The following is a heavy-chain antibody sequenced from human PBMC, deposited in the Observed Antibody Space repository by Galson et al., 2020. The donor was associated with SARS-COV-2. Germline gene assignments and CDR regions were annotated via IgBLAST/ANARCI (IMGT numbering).Heavy chain of an antibody. CDR1: GFTFSSYE. D-gene: IGHD3-10*01. CDR3: ASGDRWGQTTGITSAFTL. V-gene: IGHV3-48*03. J-gene: IGHJ3*01. Sequence: GESLKISCAASGFTFSSYEMSWVRQAPGTGLEWISYISSSGTSIYYADSVKGRFTISRDNAKKSLHLQMNSLRAEDTAVYYCASGDRWGQTTGITSAFTLWGQGTMVTVSS. CDR2: ISSSGTSI.